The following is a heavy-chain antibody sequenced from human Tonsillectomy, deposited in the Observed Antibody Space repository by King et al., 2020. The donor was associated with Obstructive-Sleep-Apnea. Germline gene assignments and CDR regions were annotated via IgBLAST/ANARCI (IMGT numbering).Heavy chain of an antibody. Sequence: VQLVESGGGAVQPGGSLRLSCAASGFTFSSYGMHWVRQAPGKGLEWVAFIRYDGGNKNYADSVKGRFTISRDNSKNTLSLQVNGLRAEDTALYYCAKERRDHLVSNDAFDSWGQGTLVTVSS. CDR1: GFTFSSYG. CDR2: IRYDGGNK. V-gene: IGHV3-30*02. D-gene: IGHD6-13*01. CDR3: AKERRDHLVSNDAFDS. J-gene: IGHJ3*02.